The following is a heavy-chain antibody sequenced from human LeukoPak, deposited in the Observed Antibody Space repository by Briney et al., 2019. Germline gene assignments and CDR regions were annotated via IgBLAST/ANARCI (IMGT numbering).Heavy chain of an antibody. V-gene: IGHV3-23*01. Sequence: GGSLRLSCAASGFTFSNYAMSWVRQAPGEGLEWVSTMSGSGGSTYYADSVKGRFTISRDNSKNTLYLQMNSLRAEDTALYYCAKDWGSISAAGYYFDYRGQGTLVTVSS. J-gene: IGHJ4*02. CDR2: MSGSGGST. D-gene: IGHD6-13*01. CDR3: AKDWGSISAAGYYFDY. CDR1: GFTFSNYA.